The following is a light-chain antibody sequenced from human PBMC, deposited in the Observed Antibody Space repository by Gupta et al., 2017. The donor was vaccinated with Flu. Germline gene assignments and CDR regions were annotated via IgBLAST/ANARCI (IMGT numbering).Light chain of an antibody. CDR1: GSDVGTYNR. J-gene: IGLJ1*01. Sequence: QSALTQPPSGSGSPGQSVTTSCTGTGSDVGTYNRVSWYRQTPGTAPKLIIYEVNKRPSGVPDRFSGSKSGNTASLTISGLQGEDEADYYCSSYTTSYTFVFGTGTKVAVL. CDR2: EVN. V-gene: IGLV2-18*02. CDR3: SSYTTSYTFV.